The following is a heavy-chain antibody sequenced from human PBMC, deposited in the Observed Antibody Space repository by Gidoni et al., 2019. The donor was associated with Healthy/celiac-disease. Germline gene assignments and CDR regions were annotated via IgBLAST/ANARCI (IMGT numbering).Heavy chain of an antibody. CDR1: ECTGSSYS. J-gene: IGHJ4*02. Sequence: EVRLLPLRGREVQQGACPRVACAAVECTGSSYSQRWVRQAPVKGMEWVSAIGGSGGSAEYADSVKGRFSMSRDTSKNTLYLKIMGLRTEATAVYYCAKDTSRGGASGWYVQGDFDYWGQGTLVTVSS. CDR2: IGGSGGSA. CDR3: AKDTSRGGASGWYVQGDFDY. V-gene: IGHV3-23*01. D-gene: IGHD6-19*01.